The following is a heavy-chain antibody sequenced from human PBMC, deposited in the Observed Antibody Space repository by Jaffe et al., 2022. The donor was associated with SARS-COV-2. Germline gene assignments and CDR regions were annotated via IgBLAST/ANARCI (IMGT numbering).Heavy chain of an antibody. Sequence: QVQLQESGPGLVKPSQTLSLTCTVSGDSITSGGYYWTWMRQHPGKGLEWIGYIYYSGKTYYNPSLKSRITISIGTSKKQFSLNLSSVTAADTAVYYCARLLYFDDRRAFWGQGTMVTVSS. V-gene: IGHV4-31*03. CDR2: IYYSGKT. D-gene: IGHD2-8*01. CDR3: ARLLYFDDRRAF. J-gene: IGHJ3*01. CDR1: GDSITSGGYY.